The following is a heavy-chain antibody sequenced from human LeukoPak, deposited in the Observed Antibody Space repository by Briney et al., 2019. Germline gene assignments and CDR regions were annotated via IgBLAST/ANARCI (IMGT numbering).Heavy chain of an antibody. D-gene: IGHD3-22*01. CDR2: IYTSGST. Sequence: PSETLSLTCTVSGGSISSYYWSWIRQPAGKGLEWIGRIYTSGSTNYNPSLKSRVTMSVDTSKNQFSLKLSSVTAADTAVYYCARRDSSGYPYYYYYMDVWGKGTTVTVSS. J-gene: IGHJ6*03. CDR3: ARRDSSGYPYYYYYMDV. CDR1: GGSISSYY. V-gene: IGHV4-4*07.